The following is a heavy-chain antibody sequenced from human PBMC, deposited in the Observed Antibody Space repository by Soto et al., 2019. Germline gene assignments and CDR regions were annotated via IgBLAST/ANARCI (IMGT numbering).Heavy chain of an antibody. J-gene: IGHJ4*02. V-gene: IGHV3-23*01. CDR2: ISSSGGST. Sequence: GGSLRLSCAASGFTFSNYGMNWVRQAPGKGLEWVSSISSSGGSTYYADPVKGRFTISRDNSKNTLYLQMNRLRAEDTAVYYCAREGSSGWNFDYWGQGTLVTVSS. D-gene: IGHD6-19*01. CDR3: AREGSSGWNFDY. CDR1: GFTFSNYG.